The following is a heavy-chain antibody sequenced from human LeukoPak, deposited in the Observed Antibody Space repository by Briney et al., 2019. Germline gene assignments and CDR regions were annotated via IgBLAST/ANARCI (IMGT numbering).Heavy chain of an antibody. Sequence: GGSLRLSCTASGFTFGDYAMSWFRQAPGKGLEWVSSISSSCSYIYYADSVKGRFTISRDNAKNSLYLQMNGLRAEDTAVYYCARDASMVRGVRFDYWGQGTLVTVSS. D-gene: IGHD3-10*01. CDR1: GFTFGDYA. CDR2: ISSSCSYI. J-gene: IGHJ4*02. V-gene: IGHV3-21*01. CDR3: ARDASMVRGVRFDY.